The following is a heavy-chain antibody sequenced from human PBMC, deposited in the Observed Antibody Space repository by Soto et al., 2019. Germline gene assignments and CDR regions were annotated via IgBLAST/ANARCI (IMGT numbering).Heavy chain of an antibody. Sequence: GASVKVSCEVSGYTLTELSMHWVRQAPGKGLEWMGGFDPEDGETIYAQKFQGRVTMTEDTSTDTAYMELSSLRSEDTAVYYCATARGGYSSSAELDYWGQGTLVTVSS. CDR3: ATARGGYSSSAELDY. J-gene: IGHJ4*02. D-gene: IGHD6-6*01. V-gene: IGHV1-24*01. CDR2: FDPEDGET. CDR1: GYTLTELS.